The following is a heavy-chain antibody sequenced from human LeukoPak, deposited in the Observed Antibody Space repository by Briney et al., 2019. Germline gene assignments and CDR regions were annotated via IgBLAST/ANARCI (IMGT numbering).Heavy chain of an antibody. D-gene: IGHD5-12*01. J-gene: IGHJ4*02. V-gene: IGHV3-43*02. CDR3: AKDPGYATYYFDY. Sequence: GGSLRLSCAASGFIFDDYAMHWVRQAPGKGLEWVSLISGDGGSTYYAESVKGRFTISRDNSKNSLYLQMNSLRTEDTAFYYCAKDPGYATYYFDYWGQGTLSPSPQ. CDR2: ISGDGGST. CDR1: GFIFDDYA.